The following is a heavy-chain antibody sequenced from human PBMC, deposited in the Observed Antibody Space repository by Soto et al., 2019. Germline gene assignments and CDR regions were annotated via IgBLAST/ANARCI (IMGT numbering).Heavy chain of an antibody. CDR3: ARGYSSGWYEGPHY. J-gene: IGHJ4*02. CDR2: INPNSGGT. CDR1: GYTFTGYY. V-gene: IGHV1-2*04. D-gene: IGHD6-19*01. Sequence: QVQLVQSGAEVKKPGASVKVSCKASGYTFTGYYMHWVRQAPGQGLEWMGWINPNSGGTNYAQKFQGWVTMTRDTSISTAYMELRMLRSDDTAVYYCARGYSSGWYEGPHYWGQGTLVTVSS.